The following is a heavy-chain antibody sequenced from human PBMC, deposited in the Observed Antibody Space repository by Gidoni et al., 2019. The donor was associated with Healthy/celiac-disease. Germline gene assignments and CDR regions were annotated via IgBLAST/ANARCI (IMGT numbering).Heavy chain of an antibody. D-gene: IGHD2-15*01. CDR3: ARDKVLVVVGFMDV. Sequence: EVQLVESGGGLVQPGGSRRLSCAASGFTFSSYSMNWVRQAPGKGLEWVSYISSSSSTIYYADSVKGRFTISRDNAKNSLYLQMNSLRDEDTAVYYCARDKVLVVVGFMDVWGQGTTVTVSS. CDR2: ISSSSSTI. CDR1: GFTFSSYS. J-gene: IGHJ6*02. V-gene: IGHV3-48*02.